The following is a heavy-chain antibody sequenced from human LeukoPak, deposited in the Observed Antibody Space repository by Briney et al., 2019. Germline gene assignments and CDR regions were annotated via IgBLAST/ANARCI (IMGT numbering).Heavy chain of an antibody. J-gene: IGHJ5*02. Sequence: SETLSLTCTVSGGSISSYYWSWIRQPPGKGLEWIGYIYYSGSTNYNPSLKSRVTISVDTSKNQFSLKLSSVTAADTAVYYCARHELVASYYDSSGYRNWFDPWGQGTLVTVSS. V-gene: IGHV4-59*08. CDR3: ARHELVASYYDSSGYRNWFDP. D-gene: IGHD3-22*01. CDR2: IYYSGST. CDR1: GGSISSYY.